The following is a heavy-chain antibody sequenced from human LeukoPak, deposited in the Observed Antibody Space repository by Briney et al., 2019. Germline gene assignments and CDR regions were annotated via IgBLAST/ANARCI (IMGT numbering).Heavy chain of an antibody. CDR2: VFYTGRT. V-gene: IGHV4-59*01. CDR1: GDSMNEYY. J-gene: IGHJ4*02. D-gene: IGHD3-3*01. CDR3: ARYGYYAYDY. Sequence: SETLSLTCTVSGDSMNEYYSSWVRQPPGKGLELIGYVFYTGRTNYRPSLKNRVTISLDTSKNQFSLRLSSVTAADTAVYYCARYGYYAYDYWGQGNLVTVSS.